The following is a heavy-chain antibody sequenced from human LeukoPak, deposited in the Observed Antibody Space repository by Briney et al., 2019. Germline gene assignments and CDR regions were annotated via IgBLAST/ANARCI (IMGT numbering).Heavy chain of an antibody. V-gene: IGHV4-61*02. J-gene: IGHJ4*02. CDR2: IYTSGST. CDR1: GGSISSGSYY. D-gene: IGHD6-19*01. CDR3: ARLKVAGTSYYFDY. Sequence: SETLSLTCTASGGSISSGSYYWSWIRQPAGKGLEWIGRIYTSGSTNYNPSLKSRVTISVDTSKNQFSLKLSSVTAADTAVYYCARLKVAGTSYYFDYWGQGTLVTVSS.